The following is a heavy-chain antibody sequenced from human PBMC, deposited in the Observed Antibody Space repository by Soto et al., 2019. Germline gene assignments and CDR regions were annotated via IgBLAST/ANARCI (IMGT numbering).Heavy chain of an antibody. Sequence: QVQLQESGPGLVKPSETLSLTCAVSGDSISSYYCMWIRQPPGQGLESIGYLYYGRSANYNPSLKSLVAMSVDTSTNQCSLTLSSMTAADTGVYYCALRSMAVVPEYWGQGTLVTVSS. CDR2: LYYGRSA. J-gene: IGHJ4*02. CDR3: ALRSMAVVPEY. CDR1: GDSISSYY. D-gene: IGHD3-22*01. V-gene: IGHV4-59*01.